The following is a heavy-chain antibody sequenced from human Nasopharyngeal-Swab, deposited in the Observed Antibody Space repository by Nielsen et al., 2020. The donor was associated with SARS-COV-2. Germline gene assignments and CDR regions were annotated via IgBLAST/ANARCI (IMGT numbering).Heavy chain of an antibody. D-gene: IGHD1-26*01. V-gene: IGHV3-33*08. CDR1: GFTFSSYG. CDR3: ARGGVGSYHRLVDDY. J-gene: IGHJ4*02. Sequence: GESLKISCAASGFTFSSYGMHWVRQAPGKGLEWVAVIWYDGSNKYYADSVTGRFTISRDNSKNTLYLQMNSLRAEDTAVYYCARGGVGSYHRLVDDYWGQGTLVTVSS. CDR2: IWYDGSNK.